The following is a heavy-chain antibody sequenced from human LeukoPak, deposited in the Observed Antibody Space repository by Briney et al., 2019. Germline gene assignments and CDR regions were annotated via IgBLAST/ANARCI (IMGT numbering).Heavy chain of an antibody. CDR2: ISSSSSYI. CDR3: ARAYRLEGNRVFDY. V-gene: IGHV3-21*01. CDR1: GFTFSSYS. D-gene: IGHD1-1*01. J-gene: IGHJ4*02. Sequence: PGGSLRLSCAASGFTFSSYSMNWVRQAPGKGLEWVSSISSSSSYIYYADSVKGRFTISRDNAKNSLYLQMNSLRAEDTAVYYCARAYRLEGNRVFDYWGQGTLVTVSS.